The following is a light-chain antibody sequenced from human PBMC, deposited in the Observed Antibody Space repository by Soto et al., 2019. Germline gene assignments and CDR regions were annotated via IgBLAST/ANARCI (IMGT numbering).Light chain of an antibody. CDR2: GAS. Sequence: EIVLTQSPGTLSLSPGERATLSCRASQSVSSSYLAWYQHKPGQAPRLLIYGASSRATGIPDRFSGSGSGTDSPLTISRLEPEDFAVYYCQQYGSSPHTFGQGTKLEIK. V-gene: IGKV3-20*01. CDR1: QSVSSSY. J-gene: IGKJ2*01. CDR3: QQYGSSPHT.